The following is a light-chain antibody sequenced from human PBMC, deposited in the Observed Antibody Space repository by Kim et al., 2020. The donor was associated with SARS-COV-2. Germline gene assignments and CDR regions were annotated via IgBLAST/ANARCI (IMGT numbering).Light chain of an antibody. V-gene: IGKV3-15*01. CDR1: QSVSSN. Sequence: SPGDRATPSGRASQSVSSNLSWYQEKPGHPPRLLFYGASTRATGIPARFSGSGSGTEFTLTISSLQSEDFAVYYCQQYNNWALFTFGPGTKVDIK. CDR3: QQYNNWALFT. J-gene: IGKJ3*01. CDR2: GAS.